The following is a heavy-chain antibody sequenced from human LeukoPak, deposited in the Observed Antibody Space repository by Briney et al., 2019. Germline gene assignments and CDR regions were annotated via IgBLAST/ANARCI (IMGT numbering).Heavy chain of an antibody. Sequence: SETLSLTCAVYGGSFSGYYWSWIRQPPGKGLEWIGEINHSGSTNYNPSLKSRVTISVDTSKNQFSLKLSSVTAADTAVYYCARHILLWFGEFRGSKDWFDPWGQGTLVTVSS. V-gene: IGHV4-34*01. J-gene: IGHJ5*02. CDR3: ARHILLWFGEFRGSKDWFDP. CDR1: GGSFSGYY. CDR2: INHSGST. D-gene: IGHD3-10*01.